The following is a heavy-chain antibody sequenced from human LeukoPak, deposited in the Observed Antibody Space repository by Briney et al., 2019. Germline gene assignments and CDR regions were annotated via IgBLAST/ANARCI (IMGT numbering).Heavy chain of an antibody. D-gene: IGHD2-2*02. CDR3: AKSKYQLLYSGGVDP. Sequence: GGSLRLSCTTSGFTFSTYGMHWVRQAPGKGLEWVAVIWYDGTNRYYADSVKGRFTISRDNSKNTLYLQMNSLRAEDTAVYYCAKSKYQLLYSGGVDPWGQGTLVTVSS. CDR1: GFTFSTYG. CDR2: IWYDGTNR. J-gene: IGHJ5*02. V-gene: IGHV3-33*06.